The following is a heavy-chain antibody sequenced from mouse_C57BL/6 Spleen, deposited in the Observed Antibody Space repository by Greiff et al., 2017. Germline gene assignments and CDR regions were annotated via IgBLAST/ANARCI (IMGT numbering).Heavy chain of an antibody. CDR3: ARAYYDCYFDY. Sequence: EVKLVESGGDLVKPGGSLKLSCAASGFTFSSYGMSWVRQTPDKRLEWVATISSGGSYTYYPDSVKGRFTISRDNAKNTLYLQMSSLKSEDTAMYYCARAYYDCYFDYWGKGTTLTVSS. V-gene: IGHV5-6*01. CDR1: GFTFSSYG. J-gene: IGHJ2*01. CDR2: ISSGGSYT. D-gene: IGHD2-4*01.